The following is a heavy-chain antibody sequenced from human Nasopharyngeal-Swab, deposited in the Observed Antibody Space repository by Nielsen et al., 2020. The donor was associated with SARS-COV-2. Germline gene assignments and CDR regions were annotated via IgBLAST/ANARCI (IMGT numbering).Heavy chain of an antibody. CDR1: GGSFSGYY. CDR3: ARGLRILYCSGGSCYSGFDY. Sequence: SQTLSLTCAVYGGSFSGYYWSWIRQPPGKGLEWIGEINHSGSTNYSPSLKSRVTISVDTSKNQFSLKLSSVTAADTAVYYCARGLRILYCSGGSCYSGFDYWGQGTLVTVSS. CDR2: INHSGST. V-gene: IGHV4-34*01. D-gene: IGHD2-15*01. J-gene: IGHJ4*02.